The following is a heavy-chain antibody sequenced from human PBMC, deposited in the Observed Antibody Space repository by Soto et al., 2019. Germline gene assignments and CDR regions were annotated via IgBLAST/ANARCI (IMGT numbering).Heavy chain of an antibody. CDR3: AKDQRATIFGVVIQPLAV. V-gene: IGHV3-30-3*01. D-gene: IGHD3-3*01. J-gene: IGHJ6*02. CDR1: GFTFSSYA. CDR2: ISYDGSNK. Sequence: GGSLRLSCAASGFTFSSYAMHWVRQAPGKGLEWVAVISYDGSNKYYADSVKGRFTISRDNSKNTLYLQMNSLRAEDTAVYYCAKDQRATIFGVVIQPLAVWGQGTTVTVSS.